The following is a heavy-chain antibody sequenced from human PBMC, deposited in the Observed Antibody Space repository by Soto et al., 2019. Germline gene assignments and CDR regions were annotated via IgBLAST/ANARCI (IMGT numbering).Heavy chain of an antibody. V-gene: IGHV3-7*03. CDR2: IKQDGSEK. D-gene: IGHD3-22*01. Sequence: GGSLRLSCAASGFTFSSYWMSWVRQAPGKGLEWVANIKQDGSEKYYVDSVKGRFTISRDNSKNTLYLQMNSLRAEDTAVYYCAIDCYYDSSVYRGSYFDYWGQATLVTVSS. CDR3: AIDCYYDSSVYRGSYFDY. J-gene: IGHJ4*02. CDR1: GFTFSSYW.